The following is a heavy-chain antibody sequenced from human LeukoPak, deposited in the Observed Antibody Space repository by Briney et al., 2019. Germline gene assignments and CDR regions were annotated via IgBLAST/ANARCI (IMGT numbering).Heavy chain of an antibody. CDR1: GFTFSNYW. Sequence: GGSLRLSCAASGFTFSNYWMHWVRQAPGKGLVWVSRIKGDGSHTIHADSVKGRFTISRDNAKNTLYLQMKSLRTEDTAVYYCVRDWDHFDFDSWGLGTLVTVSS. V-gene: IGHV3-74*01. J-gene: IGHJ5*01. CDR2: IKGDGSHT. CDR3: VRDWDHFDFDS. D-gene: IGHD3-9*01.